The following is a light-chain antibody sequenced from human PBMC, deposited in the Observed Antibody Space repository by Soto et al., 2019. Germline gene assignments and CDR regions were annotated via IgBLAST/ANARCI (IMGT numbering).Light chain of an antibody. CDR2: SNN. Sequence: QSVVTQPPSASGTPGQRVTISCSGSGSNIEPYTVNWCQQVPGTAPKLLIYSNNQRPSGVPDRFSGSKSGTSASLVISGLQSEDEADYYCVLGDDSLNGVVFGGGTKLTVL. CDR1: GSNIEPYT. V-gene: IGLV1-44*01. J-gene: IGLJ2*01. CDR3: VLGDDSLNGVV.